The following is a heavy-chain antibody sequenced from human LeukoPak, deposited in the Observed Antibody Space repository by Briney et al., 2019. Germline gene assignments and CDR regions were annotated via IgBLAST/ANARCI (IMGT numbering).Heavy chain of an antibody. CDR1: GGSISSSSYY. CDR2: INHSGST. CDR3: ARGWGERRPLDFWSGYYEYCYYYGMDV. J-gene: IGHJ6*02. Sequence: SETLSLTCTVSGGSISSSSYYWSWIRQPPGKGLEWIGEINHSGSTNYNPSLKSRVTISVDTSKNQFSLKLSSVTAADTAVYYCARGWGERRPLDFWSGYYEYCYYYGMDVWGQGTTVTVSS. V-gene: IGHV4-39*07. D-gene: IGHD3-3*01.